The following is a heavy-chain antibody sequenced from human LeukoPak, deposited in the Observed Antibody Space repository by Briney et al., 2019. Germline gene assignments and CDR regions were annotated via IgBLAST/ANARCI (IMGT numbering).Heavy chain of an antibody. V-gene: IGHV3-20*04. D-gene: IGHD3-3*01. Sequence: GGSLRLSCAASGFTFDDYGMSWVRQAPGKGLEWVCGINWDGGSTGYADSVKGRFTISRDNAKNSLYLQMNSLRAEDTALYYCARHLRSVTIFGVVPGGAFDIWGQGTMVTVSS. CDR2: INWDGGST. J-gene: IGHJ3*02. CDR1: GFTFDDYG. CDR3: ARHLRSVTIFGVVPGGAFDI.